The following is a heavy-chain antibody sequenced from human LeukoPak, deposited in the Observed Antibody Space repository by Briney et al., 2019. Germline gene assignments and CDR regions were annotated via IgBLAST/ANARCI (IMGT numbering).Heavy chain of an antibody. CDR3: ARPLGQGNEYGMDV. CDR2: ISSSSSYI. J-gene: IGHJ6*02. D-gene: IGHD1-1*01. CDR1: GFTFSSYS. Sequence: GGSLRLSCVASGFTFSSYSMNWVRQAPGKGLEWVSSISSSSSYIYYADSVKGRFTISRDNAKNSLYLQMNSLRAEDTAVYYCARPLGQGNEYGMDVWGQGTTVTVSS. V-gene: IGHV3-21*01.